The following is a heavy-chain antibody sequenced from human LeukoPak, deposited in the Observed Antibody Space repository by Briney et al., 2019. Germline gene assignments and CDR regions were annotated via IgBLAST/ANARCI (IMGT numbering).Heavy chain of an antibody. Sequence: SETLSLTCAVYGGSFSGYYWSWIRQPPGKGLEWIGEINHSGSTNYNPSLKSRVTISVDTSKNQFSLKLSSVTAADTAVYYYARLKNSNDAFDNLGQGTRVTGSS. D-gene: IGHD2-21*01. CDR2: INHSGST. V-gene: IGHV4-34*01. CDR1: GGSFSGYY. CDR3: ARLKNSNDAFDN. J-gene: IGHJ3*02.